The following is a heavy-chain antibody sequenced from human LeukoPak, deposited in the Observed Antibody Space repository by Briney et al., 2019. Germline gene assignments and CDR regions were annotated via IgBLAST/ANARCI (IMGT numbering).Heavy chain of an antibody. CDR3: ARTRYCSSTSCQRLGYYYYYMDV. V-gene: IGHV4-59*01. D-gene: IGHD2-2*01. CDR2: IYYSGST. Sequence: SETLSLTCTISGGSISSYYWSWIRQPPGKGLEWIGDIYYSGSTNYNPSLKSRVTISVDTSKNQFSLKLSSVTAADTAVYYCARTRYCSSTSCQRLGYYYYYMDVWGKGTTVTISS. J-gene: IGHJ6*03. CDR1: GGSISSYY.